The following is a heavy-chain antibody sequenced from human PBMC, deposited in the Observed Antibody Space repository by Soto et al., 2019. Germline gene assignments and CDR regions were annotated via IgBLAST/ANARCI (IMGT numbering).Heavy chain of an antibody. Sequence: ESGGGVVQPGRSLRLSCAASGFTFSSYGMHWVRQAPGKGLEWVAVIWYDGSNKYYADSVKGRFTISRDNSKNTLYLQMNSLRAEDTAVYYRAREGIVWGNPSYYFDYWGQGTLVTVSS. CDR1: GFTFSSYG. J-gene: IGHJ4*02. CDR3: AREGIVWGNPSYYFDY. CDR2: IWYDGSNK. D-gene: IGHD3-16*01. V-gene: IGHV3-33*01.